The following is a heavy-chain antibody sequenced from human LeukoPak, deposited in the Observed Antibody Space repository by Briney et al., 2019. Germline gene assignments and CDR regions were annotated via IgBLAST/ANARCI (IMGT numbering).Heavy chain of an antibody. CDR3: TRSGAGRDYLDS. V-gene: IGHV3-49*04. CDR2: IRSRAYGGTP. D-gene: IGHD3-10*01. Sequence: GRSLRLSCTGSGFTFGDYALNWVRQAPGKGLEWVGFIRSRAYGGTPEYAASIKGRFIISRDDSKSFAYLQMNSLKTEDTGVYYCTRSGAGRDYLDSWGQGTLVTVSS. CDR1: GFTFGDYA. J-gene: IGHJ4*02.